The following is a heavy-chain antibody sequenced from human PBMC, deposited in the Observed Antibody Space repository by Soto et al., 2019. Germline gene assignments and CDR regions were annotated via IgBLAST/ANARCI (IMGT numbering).Heavy chain of an antibody. CDR3: ARGGNLEGVVPAAIGGRWFDP. D-gene: IGHD2-2*02. Sequence: SETLSLTCAVYGGSFSGYYWSWIRQPPGKGLEWIGEINHSGSTNYNPSLKSRVTISVDTSKNQFSLKLSSVTAADTAVYYCARGGNLEGVVPAAIGGRWFDPWGQGTLVTVSS. J-gene: IGHJ5*02. V-gene: IGHV4-34*01. CDR1: GGSFSGYY. CDR2: INHSGST.